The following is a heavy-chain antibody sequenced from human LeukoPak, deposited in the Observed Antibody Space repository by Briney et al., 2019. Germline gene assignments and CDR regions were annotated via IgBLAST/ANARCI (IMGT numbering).Heavy chain of an antibody. CDR2: ISSTGAGT. V-gene: IGHV3-23*01. Sequence: PGGSLRLSCTASGFSFSGHWMHWARQLPGKGLEWVSAISSTGAGTYYADSVKGRFTISRDNSKNTLYLQMNGLRAEDTAVYYCAKGGIYAFDYWGQGTLVTVSS. J-gene: IGHJ4*02. CDR1: GFSFSGHW. D-gene: IGHD5-12*01. CDR3: AKGGIYAFDY.